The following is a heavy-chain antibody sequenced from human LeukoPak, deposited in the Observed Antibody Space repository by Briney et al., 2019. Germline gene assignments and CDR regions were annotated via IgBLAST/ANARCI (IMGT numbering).Heavy chain of an antibody. D-gene: IGHD3-10*01. V-gene: IGHV3-11*03. J-gene: IGHJ4*02. CDR1: GFTFSDYY. CDR3: ARFAGSGSYVDY. CDR2: ISSSSSYT. Sequence: GGSLRLSCAASGFTFSDYYMSWIRQAREKGLEWVSYISSSSSYTNYADSVKGRFTISRDNAKNSLYLQMNSLRAEDTAVYYCARFAGSGSYVDYWGQGTLVTVSS.